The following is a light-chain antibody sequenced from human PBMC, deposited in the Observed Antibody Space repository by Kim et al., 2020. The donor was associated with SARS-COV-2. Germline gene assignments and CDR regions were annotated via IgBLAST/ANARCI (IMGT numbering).Light chain of an antibody. CDR3: QAWDSSTGNWV. CDR1: KLGDKY. CDR2: EDS. Sequence: SYELTQPPSVSVSPGQTVSITCSGDKLGDKYACWYQQKPGQSPVLVIYEDSQRPSGIPERFSGSNSGNTATLTISGTQAMDEADYYCQAWDSSTGNWVFG. V-gene: IGLV3-1*01. J-gene: IGLJ3*02.